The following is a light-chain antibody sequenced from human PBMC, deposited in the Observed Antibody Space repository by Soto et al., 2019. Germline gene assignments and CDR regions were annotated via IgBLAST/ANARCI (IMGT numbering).Light chain of an antibody. J-gene: IGKJ4*01. CDR3: QQYHSYPLT. V-gene: IGKV1-5*03. Sequence: DIPMTQSPSTLSASVGDRVTITCRASQSISSWLAWYQQKPGKAPKPLMYKASSLESGVPSRFSGSGSGTEFTLTISSLQPDDFASYYCQQYHSYPLTFGGGTKVEI. CDR1: QSISSW. CDR2: KAS.